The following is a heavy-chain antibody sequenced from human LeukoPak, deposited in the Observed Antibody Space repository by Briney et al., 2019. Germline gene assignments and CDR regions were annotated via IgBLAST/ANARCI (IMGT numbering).Heavy chain of an antibody. Sequence: PGRSLRLSCAASGFTFSSYGTHWVRQAPGKGLEWVAVIWYDGSNKYYADSVKGRFTISRDNAKNSLYLQMNSLRAEDTAVYYCARGVVVVVAAPELYNWFDPWGQGTLVTVSS. V-gene: IGHV3-33*03. CDR3: ARGVVVVVAAPELYNWFDP. J-gene: IGHJ5*02. CDR2: IWYDGSNK. CDR1: GFTFSSYG. D-gene: IGHD2-15*01.